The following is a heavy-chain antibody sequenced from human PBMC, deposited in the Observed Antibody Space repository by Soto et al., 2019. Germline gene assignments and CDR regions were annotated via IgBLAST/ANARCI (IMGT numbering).Heavy chain of an antibody. CDR1: GGTFSSYA. D-gene: IGHD6-19*01. J-gene: IGHJ6*02. Sequence: GASVKVSCKASGGTFSSYAISWVRQAPGQGLEWMGGIIPIFGTANYAQKFQGRVTITADESTSTAYMELSSLRSEDTAVYYCARATGIAVAGTLADYYYGMDVWGQGTTVTVS. CDR3: ARATGIAVAGTLADYYYGMDV. V-gene: IGHV1-69*13. CDR2: IIPIFGTA.